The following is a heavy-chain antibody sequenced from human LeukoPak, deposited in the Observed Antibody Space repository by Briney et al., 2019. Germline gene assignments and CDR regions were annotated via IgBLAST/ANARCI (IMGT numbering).Heavy chain of an antibody. Sequence: GGSLRLSCAASGFTFSSYEMNWVRQAPGKGLEWVSYISSSGSTIYYADSVKGRFTISRDNAKNSLYLQMNSLRAEDTAVYYCARDQYSSGWYRPDWLVDYWGQGTLVTVSS. CDR1: GFTFSSYE. D-gene: IGHD6-19*01. J-gene: IGHJ4*02. CDR2: ISSSGSTI. CDR3: ARDQYSSGWYRPDWLVDY. V-gene: IGHV3-48*03.